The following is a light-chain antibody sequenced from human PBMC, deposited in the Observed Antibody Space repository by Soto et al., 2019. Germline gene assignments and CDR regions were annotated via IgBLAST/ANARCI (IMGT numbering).Light chain of an antibody. Sequence: EMVLTQSPATLSLSPGERATLSCRASQSVSSYLAWCQQKPGQAPRLLIYDASNRATGLPARFSGSGSGTDFTLYCSRLLPDGFAFYYGQQCSHFLPFGGGTKVDIX. V-gene: IGKV3-11*01. CDR2: DAS. CDR3: QQCSHFLP. CDR1: QSVSSY. J-gene: IGKJ4*01.